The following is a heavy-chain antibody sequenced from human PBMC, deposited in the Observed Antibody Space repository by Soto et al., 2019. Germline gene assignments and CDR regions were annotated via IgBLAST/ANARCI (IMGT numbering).Heavy chain of an antibody. Sequence: QVQLVESGGGLVKPGGSLRLSCAASGFTFSDYYMSWIHQAPGKGLEWLSYISISGGTIYYADSVKGRFSISRDNAKNSLYLQLSSLRAEDTAVYFCARERARVFDSWGQGTLVTVSS. J-gene: IGHJ4*02. CDR3: ARERARVFDS. CDR1: GFTFSDYY. CDR2: ISISGGTI. V-gene: IGHV3-11*01.